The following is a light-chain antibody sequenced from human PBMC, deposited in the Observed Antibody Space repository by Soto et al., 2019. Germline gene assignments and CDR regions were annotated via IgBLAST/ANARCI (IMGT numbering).Light chain of an antibody. Sequence: QTVVTQEPSLTVSPGGTVTLTCGSSTGAVTSNHHPYWFQQKAGQAPRTLIYDTSNKHSWTPARFSGSLLGDKAALTLSGAQPVDEAQYYCLLSYNAARVFGGGTQLTVL. V-gene: IGLV7-46*01. J-gene: IGLJ2*01. CDR2: DTS. CDR1: TGAVTSNHH. CDR3: LLSYNAARV.